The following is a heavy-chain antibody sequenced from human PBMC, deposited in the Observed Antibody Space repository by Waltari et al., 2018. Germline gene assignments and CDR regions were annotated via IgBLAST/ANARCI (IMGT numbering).Heavy chain of an antibody. CDR2: ISGYKGDT. CDR3: ARGGFLKSIIIVVMDFDY. CDR1: GYAWRTFG. Sequence: GQLVQTVGEGTRPGGRGQVSRKAPGYAWRTFGIRGVRQVPGQGPEWMGWISGYKGDTRYAEKFQGRVTMTTDKSTNTAYLEVRSLTSDDTAVYYCARGGFLKSIIIVVMDFDYWGQGTLVTVSS. V-gene: IGHV1-18*04. J-gene: IGHJ4*02. D-gene: IGHD2-21*01.